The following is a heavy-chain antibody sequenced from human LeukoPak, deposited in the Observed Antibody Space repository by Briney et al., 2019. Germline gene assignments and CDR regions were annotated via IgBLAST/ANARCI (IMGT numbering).Heavy chain of an antibody. J-gene: IGHJ3*02. D-gene: IGHD4-23*01. CDR3: ATIGGNDAFDI. CDR2: IYSGGRT. CDR1: GFTVSRNY. V-gene: IGHV3-66*01. Sequence: GGSLRLSCAASGFTVSRNYMSWVRQAPGKGLEWVSVIYSGGRTYYADSVKGRFTISRDNAKNSLYLQMNSLRAEDTAVYYCATIGGNDAFDIWGQGTMVTVSS.